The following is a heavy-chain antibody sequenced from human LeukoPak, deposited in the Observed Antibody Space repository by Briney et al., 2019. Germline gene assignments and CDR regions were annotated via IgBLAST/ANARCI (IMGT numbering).Heavy chain of an antibody. CDR2: IYDSGST. Sequence: SETLSLTCTVSGGSIRSSYYYWGWIRQPPGTGLEWIGSIYDSGSTYYNPSLKSRVTISVDTSKNQFSLKLNSVTAADTAVYYCARSQNYYGSGDYWSQGTLVTVSS. V-gene: IGHV4-39*01. D-gene: IGHD3-10*01. CDR3: ARSQNYYGSGDY. CDR1: GGSIRSSYYY. J-gene: IGHJ4*02.